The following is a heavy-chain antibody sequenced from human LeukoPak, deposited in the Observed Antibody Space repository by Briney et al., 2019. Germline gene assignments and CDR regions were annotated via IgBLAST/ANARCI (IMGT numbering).Heavy chain of an antibody. Sequence: PSETLSLTCTVSGGSISSSSYYWGWIRQPPGKGLEWIGSIYYSGCTYYNPSLKSRVTISVDTSKNQFSLKLSSMTAADTAVYYCARHVEYDILTGYYTLANWFDPWGQGTLVTVSS. V-gene: IGHV4-39*01. D-gene: IGHD3-9*01. CDR2: IYYSGCT. CDR3: ARHVEYDILTGYYTLANWFDP. CDR1: GGSISSSSYY. J-gene: IGHJ5*02.